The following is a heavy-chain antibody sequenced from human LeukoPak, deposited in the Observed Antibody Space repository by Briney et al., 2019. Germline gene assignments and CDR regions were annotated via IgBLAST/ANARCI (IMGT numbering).Heavy chain of an antibody. Sequence: KPSETLSLTCTVSGGSISSSSYYWGWIRQSPGKGLEWISSIYYSGSTYYNPSLKSRVTISIDTSKNQFSLNLSSVIAADTAVYFCARHDGTGYYGAAFGVWGQGTVVTVSS. D-gene: IGHD3-22*01. J-gene: IGHJ3*01. CDR2: IYYSGST. V-gene: IGHV4-39*01. CDR3: ARHDGTGYYGAAFGV. CDR1: GGSISSSSYY.